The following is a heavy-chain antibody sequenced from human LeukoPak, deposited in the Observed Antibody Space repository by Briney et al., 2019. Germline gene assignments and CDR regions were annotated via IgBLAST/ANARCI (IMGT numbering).Heavy chain of an antibody. Sequence: GESLKISCKGSGYSFTSYWIGWVRQMPGKGLGWMGIIYPGDSDTRYSPSFQGQVTISADKSSSTAFLQWSSLKASDTAMYYCARPTDFSNYVDWGQGTLVTVSS. CDR2: IYPGDSDT. J-gene: IGHJ4*02. CDR3: ARPTDFSNYVD. CDR1: GYSFTSYW. D-gene: IGHD4-11*01. V-gene: IGHV5-51*01.